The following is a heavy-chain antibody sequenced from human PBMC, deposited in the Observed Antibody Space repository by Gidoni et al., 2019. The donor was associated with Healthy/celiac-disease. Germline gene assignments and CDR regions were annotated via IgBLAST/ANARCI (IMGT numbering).Heavy chain of an antibody. CDR2: IYYSGST. D-gene: IGHD6-6*01. J-gene: IGHJ3*02. CDR1: GGSISSSSYY. Sequence: QLQLQESGPGLVKPSETLSLTCTVSGGSISSSSYYWGWIRQPPGKGLEWIGSIYYSGSTYYNPSLKNRVTISVDTSKNQFSLKLSSVTAADTAVYYCARPHGRSDGYAFDIWGQGTMVTVSS. V-gene: IGHV4-39*01. CDR3: ARPHGRSDGYAFDI.